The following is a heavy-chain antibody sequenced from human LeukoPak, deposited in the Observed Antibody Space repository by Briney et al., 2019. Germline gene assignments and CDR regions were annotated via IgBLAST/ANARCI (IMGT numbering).Heavy chain of an antibody. J-gene: IGHJ4*02. D-gene: IGHD3-10*01. Sequence: GGSLRLSCAASGFTLSSYWMSWVRQAPGKGLEWVANIKQDGGEKYYVDSVKGRFTISRDNAKNSLYLQMNSLRAEDTAVHYCARDGFSGSDDYWGQGTLVTVSS. CDR3: ARDGFSGSDDY. CDR1: GFTLSSYW. V-gene: IGHV3-7*01. CDR2: IKQDGGEK.